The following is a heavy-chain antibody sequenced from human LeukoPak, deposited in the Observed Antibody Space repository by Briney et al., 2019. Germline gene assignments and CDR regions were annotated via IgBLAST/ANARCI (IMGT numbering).Heavy chain of an antibody. D-gene: IGHD3-22*01. Sequence: GGSLRLSCAASGFTFSSYSMNWVRQAPGKGLEWVSSISSSSSYIYYADSVKGRFTISRDNAKNSLYLQMNSLRAEDTAVYYCARSRPHYYDSSGYYHNWFDPWGQGTLVTVSS. CDR3: ARSRPHYYDSSGYYHNWFDP. J-gene: IGHJ5*02. CDR1: GFTFSSYS. V-gene: IGHV3-21*01. CDR2: ISSSSSYI.